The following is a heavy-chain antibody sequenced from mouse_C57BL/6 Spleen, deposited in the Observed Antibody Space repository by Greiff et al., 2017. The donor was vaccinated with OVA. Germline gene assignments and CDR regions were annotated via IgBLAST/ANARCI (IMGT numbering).Heavy chain of an antibody. J-gene: IGHJ4*01. CDR1: GFSLTSYG. CDR3: ARHTTWGAMDY. CDR2: IWSDGST. D-gene: IGHD5-5*01. V-gene: IGHV2-6-1*01. Sequence: VQLKESGPGLVAPSQSLSITCTVSGFSLTSYGVHWVRQHPGKGLEWLVVIWSDGSTTYNSALKSRLSISKDNSKSQVFLKMNSLQNDDAAMYYCARHTTWGAMDYWGQGTSVTVSS.